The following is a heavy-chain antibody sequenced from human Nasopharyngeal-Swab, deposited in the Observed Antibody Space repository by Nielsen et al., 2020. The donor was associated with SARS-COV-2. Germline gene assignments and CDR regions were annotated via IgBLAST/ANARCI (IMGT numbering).Heavy chain of an antibody. V-gene: IGHV3-49*04. CDR2: IRTKPSGATT. Sequence: GESLKISCTTSGFTSGDYVINWVRQAPGKGLEWVGFIRTKPSGATTEYAASVKGRFTISRADSTSVAYLQMNSLQPEDTGVYYCTRDNFGIEVFSRPYFDYWGQGTLVTVSS. CDR3: TRDNFGIEVFSRPYFDY. D-gene: IGHD3-22*01. J-gene: IGHJ4*02. CDR1: GFTSGDYV.